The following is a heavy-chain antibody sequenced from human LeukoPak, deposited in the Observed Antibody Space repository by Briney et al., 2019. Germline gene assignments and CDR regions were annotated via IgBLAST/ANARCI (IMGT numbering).Heavy chain of an antibody. D-gene: IGHD3-22*01. CDR3: ARDGPAPYYYDSSGYDVVWYFYR. CDR1: GYTFTSYG. V-gene: IGHV1-18*01. Sequence: VASVNDSCKAAGYTFTSYGISWVRQAPGQGLEWMGWISAYNGNTNYAQKLQGRVTMTTDTSTSTAYMELRSLRSGDTAVYYCARDGPAPYYYDSSGYDVVWYFYRWGRGTLVTVSS. J-gene: IGHJ2*01. CDR2: ISAYNGNT.